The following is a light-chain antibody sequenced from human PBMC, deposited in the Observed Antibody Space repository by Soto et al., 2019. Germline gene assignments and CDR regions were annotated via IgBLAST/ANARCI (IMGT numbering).Light chain of an antibody. Sequence: DIQLTQSPSFLSASVGDRVTITCRASQDISSFLAWYQQKAGKAPKLLIFAASTLQSGVPSRFSGSGSGTEFTLTISSLQPEDFATYYCQQYVTSSPRTFGQGTKVEIK. CDR2: AAS. J-gene: IGKJ1*01. CDR1: QDISSF. V-gene: IGKV1-9*01. CDR3: QQYVTSSPRT.